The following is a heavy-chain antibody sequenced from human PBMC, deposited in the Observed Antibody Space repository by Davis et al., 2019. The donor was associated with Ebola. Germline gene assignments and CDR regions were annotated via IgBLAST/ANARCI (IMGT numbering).Heavy chain of an antibody. CDR3: ARDLTLRFLDSYYSHYGMDV. CDR2: IWYDGSNK. V-gene: IGHV3-33*01. CDR1: GFTFSSYF. J-gene: IGHJ6*01. D-gene: IGHD3-3*01. Sequence: GGSLRLSCAASGFTFSSYFMHWVRQAPGKGLEWVAVIWYDGSNKYYVDSVKGRFTISRDNPKKTMHLQMNSLRVEDTAVYYCARDLTLRFLDSYYSHYGMDVWGKGTTVTVSS.